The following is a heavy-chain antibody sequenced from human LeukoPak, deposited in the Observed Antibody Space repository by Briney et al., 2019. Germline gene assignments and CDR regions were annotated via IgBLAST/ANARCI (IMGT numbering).Heavy chain of an antibody. J-gene: IGHJ4*02. D-gene: IGHD3-9*01. Sequence: SVKVSCKASGGTFSSYAISWVRQAPGQGLEWMGGIIPIFDTANYAQKFQGRVTITADESTSTAYMELSSLRSEDTAVYYCASPRTANYDILTGYYGATRPFDYWGQGTLVTVSS. CDR3: ASPRTANYDILTGYYGATRPFDY. CDR2: IIPIFDTA. V-gene: IGHV1-69*13. CDR1: GGTFSSYA.